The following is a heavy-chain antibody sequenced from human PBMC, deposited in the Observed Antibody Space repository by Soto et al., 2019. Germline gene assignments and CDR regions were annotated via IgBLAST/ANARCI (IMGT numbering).Heavy chain of an antibody. J-gene: IGHJ4*02. Sequence: SVKVSCKASGGTFSSYAVSWVRQAPGQGLEWMGGIIPIFGTANYAQKFQGRVTITADESTSTAYMELSSLRSEDTAVYYCARDRDSGSLYRRKGYFDYWGQGXLVTVSS. V-gene: IGHV1-69*13. CDR2: IIPIFGTA. D-gene: IGHD1-26*01. CDR1: GGTFSSYA. CDR3: ARDRDSGSLYRRKGYFDY.